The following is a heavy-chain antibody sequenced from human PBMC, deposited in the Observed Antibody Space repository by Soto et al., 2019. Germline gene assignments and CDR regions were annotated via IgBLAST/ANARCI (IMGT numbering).Heavy chain of an antibody. CDR1: GGSFSGYY. J-gene: IGHJ4*02. D-gene: IGHD3-10*01. Sequence: QVQLQQWGAGLLKPSETLSLTCAVYGGSFSGYYWSWIRQPPGKGLEWIGEINHSGSTNYNPSLKSRVTLSVDPSQNQFSLKLSSVTAADTAVYYCARGRDTMVRGAFDYWGQGTLVTVSS. V-gene: IGHV4-34*01. CDR3: ARGRDTMVRGAFDY. CDR2: INHSGST.